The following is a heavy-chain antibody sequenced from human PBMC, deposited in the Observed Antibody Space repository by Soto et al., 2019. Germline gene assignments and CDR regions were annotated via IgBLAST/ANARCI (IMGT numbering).Heavy chain of an antibody. J-gene: IGHJ4*02. CDR2: ISGGGDTT. Sequence: EVQLLESGGGLVQPGGSLRLSCAASGFTFNNYAMTCVRQATGKGLEWVSAISGGGDTTYYADSVKGRFTVSRDGSKNTLYLQMSSLKAEDTALYYCAKGRGGSGSLTPRVDFWGQGTLVTVSS. CDR3: AKGRGGSGSLTPRVDF. CDR1: GFTFNNYA. V-gene: IGHV3-23*01. D-gene: IGHD3-10*01.